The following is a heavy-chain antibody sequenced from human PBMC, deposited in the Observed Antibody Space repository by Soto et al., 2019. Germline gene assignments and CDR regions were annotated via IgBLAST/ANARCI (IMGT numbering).Heavy chain of an antibody. Sequence: LSLTFAVYFGSVNFYYWNWIRQPPVKGLEWIGEINHTGGTHYNPSLKSRVTMSVDTSKNQFSLRLSSVTAADTAIYYCATRITVFGLLIPPFDPWGQGTQVTVSS. CDR3: ATRITVFGLLIPPFDP. CDR2: INHTGGT. J-gene: IGHJ5*02. CDR1: FGSVNFYY. D-gene: IGHD3-3*01. V-gene: IGHV4-34*01.